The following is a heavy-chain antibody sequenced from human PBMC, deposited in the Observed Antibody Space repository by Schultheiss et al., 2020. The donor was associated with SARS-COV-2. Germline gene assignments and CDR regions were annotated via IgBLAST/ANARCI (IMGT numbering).Heavy chain of an antibody. CDR2: INAGNGNT. V-gene: IGHV1-3*01. J-gene: IGHJ6*02. Sequence: ASVKVSCKASGYTFTSYAMHWVRQAPGQRLEWMGWINAGNGNTKYSQKFQGRVTITRDTSASTAYMELSSLRSEDTAVYYCARAWVVSNYYGMDVWGQGTTVTVSS. D-gene: IGHD2-15*01. CDR1: GYTFTSYA. CDR3: ARAWVVSNYYGMDV.